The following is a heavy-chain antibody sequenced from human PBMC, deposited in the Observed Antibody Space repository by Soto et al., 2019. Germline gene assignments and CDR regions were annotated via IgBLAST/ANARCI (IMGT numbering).Heavy chain of an antibody. CDR1: GFTVSSNY. J-gene: IGHJ3*02. Sequence: EVQLVETGGGLIQPGGSLRLSCAASGFTVSSNYMSWVRQAPGKGLEWVSVIYSGGSTYYADSVKGRFTISRDNSKNTLYLQMNSLRAEDTAVYYCARDSVGATTFRPDAFDIWGQGTMVTVSS. D-gene: IGHD1-26*01. CDR3: ARDSVGATTFRPDAFDI. V-gene: IGHV3-53*02. CDR2: IYSGGST.